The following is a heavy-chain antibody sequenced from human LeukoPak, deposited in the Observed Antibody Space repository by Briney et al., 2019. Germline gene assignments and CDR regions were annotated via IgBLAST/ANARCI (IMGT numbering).Heavy chain of an antibody. CDR1: GFTFSNYR. CDR2: IKTDGSEK. V-gene: IGHV3-7*01. J-gene: IGHJ1*01. CDR3: ATYSSLNRREFQY. D-gene: IGHD3-22*01. Sequence: GGSLRLSCEGSGFTFSNYRMGWVRQAPGKGLQWVANIKTDGSEKYYVDSGKGRFTISRDNAKNSLYLQMNSLRAEDTAVYYCATYSSLNRREFQYWGQGTLLTVSS.